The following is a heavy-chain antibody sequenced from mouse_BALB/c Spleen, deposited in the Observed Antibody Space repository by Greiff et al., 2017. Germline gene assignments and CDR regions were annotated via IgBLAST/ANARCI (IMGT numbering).Heavy chain of an antibody. J-gene: IGHJ2*01. CDR2: ISYSGST. CDR1: GYSITSDYA. D-gene: IGHD2-1*01. CDR3: ARGNRDYFDY. Sequence: EVHLVESGPGLVKPSQSLSLTCTVTGYSITSDYAWNWIRQFPGNKLEWMGYISYSGSTSYNPSLKSRISITRDTSKNQFFLQLNSVTTEDTATYYCARGNRDYFDYWGQGTTLTVSS. V-gene: IGHV3-2*02.